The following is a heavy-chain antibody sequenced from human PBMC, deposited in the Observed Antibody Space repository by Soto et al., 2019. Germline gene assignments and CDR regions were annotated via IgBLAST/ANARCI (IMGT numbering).Heavy chain of an antibody. CDR2: INHSGST. V-gene: IGHV4-34*01. Sequence: SETLSLTCAVYGGSFSGYYWSWIRQPPGKGLEWIGEINHSGSTNYNPSLKSRVTISVDTSKNQFSLKLSSVTAADTAVYYCARPQHQIEMATPRYFQHWGQGTLVTVSS. D-gene: IGHD5-12*01. CDR3: ARPQHQIEMATPRYFQH. CDR1: GGSFSGYY. J-gene: IGHJ1*01.